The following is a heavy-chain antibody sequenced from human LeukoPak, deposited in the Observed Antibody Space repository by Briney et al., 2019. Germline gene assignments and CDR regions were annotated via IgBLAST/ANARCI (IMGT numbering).Heavy chain of an antibody. CDR2: IKSKTDGGTT. CDR3: TILWTVEMATISDY. CDR1: GFTFSNAW. J-gene: IGHJ4*02. Sequence: GGSLRLSCAVSGFTFSNAWMSWVRQAPGKGLEWVGRIKSKTDGGTTDYAAPVKGRLTISRDDSKNTLYLQMNSLKTEDTAVYYCTILWTVEMATISDYWGQGTLVTVSS. D-gene: IGHD5-24*01. V-gene: IGHV3-15*01.